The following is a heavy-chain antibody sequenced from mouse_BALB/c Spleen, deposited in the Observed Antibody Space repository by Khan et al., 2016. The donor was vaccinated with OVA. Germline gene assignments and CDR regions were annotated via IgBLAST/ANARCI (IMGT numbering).Heavy chain of an antibody. V-gene: IGHV1-5*01. CDR1: GYTFTRYW. J-gene: IGHJ3*01. D-gene: IGHD4-1*01. CDR2: IYPGNTDT. CDR3: TRRNWDVAWFAY. Sequence: VQLKQSGTVLARPGASVKMSCKASGYTFTRYWIHWIKQRPGQGLEWIGDIYPGNTDTNYNQKFKGKAKLTAVTSTSTAYMELSSLTNEDSAVYYCTRRNWDVAWFAYWGQGTLVTVSA.